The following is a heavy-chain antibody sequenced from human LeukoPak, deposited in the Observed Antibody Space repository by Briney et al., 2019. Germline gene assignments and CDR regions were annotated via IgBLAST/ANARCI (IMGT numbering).Heavy chain of an antibody. CDR3: ARSLYFDWLYAPGGYYYYMDV. J-gene: IGHJ6*03. Sequence: SETLSLTCTVSGYSISSGYYWGWIRQPPGKGLEWIGSIYHSGSTNYNPSLKSRVTISVDKSKNQFSLKLSSVTAADTAVYYCARSLYFDWLYAPGGYYYYMDVWGKGTTVTVSS. D-gene: IGHD3-9*01. V-gene: IGHV4-38-2*02. CDR2: IYHSGST. CDR1: GYSISSGYY.